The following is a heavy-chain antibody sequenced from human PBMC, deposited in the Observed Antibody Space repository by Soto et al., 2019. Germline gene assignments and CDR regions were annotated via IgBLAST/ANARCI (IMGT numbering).Heavy chain of an antibody. V-gene: IGHV4-39*07. CDR1: GGSISGNNYS. CDR2: TDSSGGD. CDR3: ARTRGSAVYFYVYGLDV. D-gene: IGHD3-10*01. J-gene: IGHJ6*01. Sequence: AETLSLTCRISGGSISGNNYSWGCIGPPPGRGLEWIGNTDSSGGDYYDTSFKSRAIISVDTSESQVFLKLTSVRGVDTAIYYCARTRGSAVYFYVYGLDVWGHGTTVTVSA.